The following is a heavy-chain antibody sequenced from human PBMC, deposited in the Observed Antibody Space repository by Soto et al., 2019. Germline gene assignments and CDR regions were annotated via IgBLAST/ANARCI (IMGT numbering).Heavy chain of an antibody. Sequence: SETRSLTCTVSGGSISRYYWSWIRQPPGKGLEWIGYIYYSGSTNYNPSLKSRVTISVDTSKNQFSLKLSSVTAADTAVYYCARTRAVWFDPWGQGTLVTVSS. CDR1: GGSISRYY. V-gene: IGHV4-59*08. CDR3: ARTRAVWFDP. D-gene: IGHD6-19*01. J-gene: IGHJ5*02. CDR2: IYYSGST.